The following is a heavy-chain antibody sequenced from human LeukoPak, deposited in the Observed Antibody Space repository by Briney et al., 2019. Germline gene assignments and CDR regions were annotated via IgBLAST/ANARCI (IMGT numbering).Heavy chain of an antibody. CDR2: IKQDASEK. J-gene: IGHJ1*01. CDR3: ARDSSSWYRSAEYFQY. V-gene: IGHV3-7*01. D-gene: IGHD6-13*01. Sequence: GGSLRLSCAASGFTFSSYGMHWVRQAPGKGLEWVANIKQDASEKYYADSVKGRFTISRDNAKNSLHLQMSSLRAEDTSVYYCARDSSSWYRSAEYFQYWGQGTLVTVSS. CDR1: GFTFSSYG.